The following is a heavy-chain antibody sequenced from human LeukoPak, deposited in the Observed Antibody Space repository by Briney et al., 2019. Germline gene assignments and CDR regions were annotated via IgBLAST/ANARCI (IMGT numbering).Heavy chain of an antibody. CDR1: GYTFTSYD. J-gene: IGHJ3*02. V-gene: IGHV1-8*01. CDR3: ARGYSSGWYGEHAFDI. Sequence: GASVKVSCKASGYTFTSYDINWVRQATGQGLEWMGWMNPNSGNTGYAQKFQGRVTMTRNTSISTAYMELSSLSSEDTAVYYCARGYSSGWYGEHAFDIWGQGTMVTVPS. D-gene: IGHD6-19*01. CDR2: MNPNSGNT.